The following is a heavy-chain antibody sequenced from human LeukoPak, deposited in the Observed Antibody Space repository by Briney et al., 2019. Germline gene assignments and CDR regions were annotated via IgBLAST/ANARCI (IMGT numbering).Heavy chain of an antibody. D-gene: IGHD3-22*01. CDR2: ISYSGST. V-gene: IGHV4-39*01. J-gene: IGHJ4*02. CDR3: ARLQYYDSRGYYYGFDY. Sequence: SETLSLTCTVSGGSINSGNYLWGWIRQPPGKGLEWIGSISYSGSTYYNPSLKSRVTMSVDTSKNQFSLKVRSVTAPDMAVYYCARLQYYDSRGYYYGFDYWGQGTLVTVSS. CDR1: GGSINSGNYL.